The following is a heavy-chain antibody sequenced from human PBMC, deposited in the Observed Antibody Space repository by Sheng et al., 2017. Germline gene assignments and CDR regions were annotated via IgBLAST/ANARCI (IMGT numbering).Heavy chain of an antibody. CDR3: MRGGVRLDF. V-gene: IGHV3-7*01. CDR1: GFVFSGYW. D-gene: IGHD3-16*01. Sequence: EVQLVESGGGLVQPGGSLRLSCAASGFVFSGYWMSWVRQTPEKGLEWVANIKLDGSNKYYVDSVRGRFTISRDNAKNSLYLQMNSLRAEDTAVYYCMRGGVRLDFWGQGTLVTVSS. CDR2: IKLDGSNK. J-gene: IGHJ3*01.